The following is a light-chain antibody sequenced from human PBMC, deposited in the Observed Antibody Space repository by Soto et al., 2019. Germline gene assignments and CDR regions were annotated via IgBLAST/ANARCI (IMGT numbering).Light chain of an antibody. V-gene: IGKV3-15*01. Sequence: EIVMTQSPATLSVSPGARATLSCRASQSISSNLAWYQQKPGQAPSLLIYGASARATGIPARFSGSGSGTEFTLTISSLQSEDYAVYYCQHYNNWPFTFGQGTKLEIK. CDR1: QSISSN. J-gene: IGKJ2*01. CDR3: QHYNNWPFT. CDR2: GAS.